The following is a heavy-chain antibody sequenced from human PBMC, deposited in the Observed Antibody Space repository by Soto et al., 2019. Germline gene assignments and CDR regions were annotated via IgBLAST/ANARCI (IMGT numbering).Heavy chain of an antibody. J-gene: IGHJ4*02. D-gene: IGHD3-22*01. Sequence: GGSLRLSCAASGFTFSSYSMNWVRQAPGKGLEWVSSISSSSSYIYYADSVKGRFTISRDNAKNSLYLQMNSLRAEDTAVYYCARVLSRALDYYDSSGYDYWGQGTLVTVSS. CDR2: ISSSSSYI. CDR3: ARVLSRALDYYDSSGYDY. CDR1: GFTFSSYS. V-gene: IGHV3-21*01.